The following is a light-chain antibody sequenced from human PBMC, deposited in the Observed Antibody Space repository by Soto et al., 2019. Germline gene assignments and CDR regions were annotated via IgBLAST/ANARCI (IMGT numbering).Light chain of an antibody. J-gene: IGKJ5*01. CDR3: QQYGTSEII. CDR1: QSVSSY. Sequence: EIVLTQSPATLSLPPGERATLSFRASQSVSSYLAWYQQKPGQAPRLLIYDTSSRATGIPDRFSGSGSGTDFTLTISRLEPEDFAVYFCQQYGTSEIIFGQGTRLEIK. V-gene: IGKV3-20*01. CDR2: DTS.